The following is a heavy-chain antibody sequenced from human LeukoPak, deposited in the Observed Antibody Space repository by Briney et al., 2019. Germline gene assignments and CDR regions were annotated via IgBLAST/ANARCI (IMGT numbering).Heavy chain of an antibody. V-gene: IGHV4-39*07. CDR1: GGSISSSSYY. D-gene: IGHD6-6*01. J-gene: IGHJ6*03. CDR3: ARERKGIAVRLRKYYYYMDV. CDR2: IYYSGST. Sequence: SETLSLTCTVSGGSISSSSYYWGWIRQPPGKGLEWIGSIYYSGSTYYNPSLKSRVTISVDTSKNLVFLNLSSVTAADTAVYFCARERKGIAVRLRKYYYYMDVWGKGTTVTVSS.